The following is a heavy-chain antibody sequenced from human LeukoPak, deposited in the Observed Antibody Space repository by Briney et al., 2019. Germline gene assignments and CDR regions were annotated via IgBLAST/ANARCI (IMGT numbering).Heavy chain of an antibody. D-gene: IGHD2-2*01. CDR3: ARVGVPAALYYFDY. J-gene: IGHJ4*02. Sequence: ASVKVSCKASGYTFTGYYMHWVRQAPGQGLEWMGWINPNSGGTNYAQKFQGRVTMTRDTSISTAYMELSRLRSDSTAVYYCARVGVPAALYYFDYWGQGTLVTVSS. CDR1: GYTFTGYY. V-gene: IGHV1-2*02. CDR2: INPNSGGT.